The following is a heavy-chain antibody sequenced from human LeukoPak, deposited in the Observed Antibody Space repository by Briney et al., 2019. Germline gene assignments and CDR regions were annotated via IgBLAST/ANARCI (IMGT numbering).Heavy chain of an antibody. CDR3: VTATGYRFDY. J-gene: IGHJ4*02. Sequence: PGRSLRLSCAASGFTFSSYGMHWVRQAPGKGLEWVAVIWYDGSNKYYADSVKGRFTISRDNAKNSLYLQMNSLRAEDTAVYYCVTATGYRFDYWGQGTLVTVSS. D-gene: IGHD1-14*01. CDR2: IWYDGSNK. V-gene: IGHV3-33*03. CDR1: GFTFSSYG.